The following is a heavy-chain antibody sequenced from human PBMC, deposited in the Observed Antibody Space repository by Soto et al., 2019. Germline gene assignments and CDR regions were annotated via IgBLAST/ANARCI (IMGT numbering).Heavy chain of an antibody. V-gene: IGHV3-30*07. Sequence: GGSLRLSCAASGFNFSSYAMHWVRQAPGKGLKRVALISDDGNNKYYADSVRGRFTISRDNAKNSLYLQMNSLKASDTAMFYCARRGGSSIREDNWFDPWGQGTLVTLSP. J-gene: IGHJ5*02. D-gene: IGHD1-26*01. CDR1: GFNFSSYA. CDR2: ISDDGNNK. CDR3: ARRGGSSIREDNWFDP.